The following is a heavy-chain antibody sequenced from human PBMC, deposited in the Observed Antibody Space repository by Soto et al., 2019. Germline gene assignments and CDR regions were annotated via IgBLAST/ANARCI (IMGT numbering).Heavy chain of an antibody. V-gene: IGHV3-21*01. D-gene: IGHD2-15*01. CDR2: ISSSSSYI. Sequence: PGGSLRLSCAASGFTFSSYSMNWVRQAPGKGLEWVSSISSSSSYIYYADSVKGRFTISRDNAKNSLYLQMNSLRAEDTAVYYCARDSPNPYCSGGSCYSEYFQHWGQGTLVTVSS. CDR3: ARDSPNPYCSGGSCYSEYFQH. J-gene: IGHJ1*01. CDR1: GFTFSSYS.